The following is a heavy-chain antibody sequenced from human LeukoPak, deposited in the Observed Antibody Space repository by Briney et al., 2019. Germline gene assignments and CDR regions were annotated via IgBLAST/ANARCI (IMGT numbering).Heavy chain of an antibody. V-gene: IGHV3-23*01. D-gene: IGHD6-19*01. CDR2: ISGSGGST. CDR3: AKAKGIAVAGPMGAFDI. CDR1: GFTFSSYA. Sequence: GGSLRLSCAASGFTFSSYAMSWVRQAPGKGLEWVSAISGSGGSTYYADSVKGRFTISRDNSKNTLYLQMNSLRAEDTAVYYCAKAKGIAVAGPMGAFDIWGQGTMVTVSS. J-gene: IGHJ3*02.